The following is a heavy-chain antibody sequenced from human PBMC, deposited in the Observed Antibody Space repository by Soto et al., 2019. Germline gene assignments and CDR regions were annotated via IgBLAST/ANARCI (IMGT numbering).Heavy chain of an antibody. CDR3: ARGGYDFWSGFPPYFDY. CDR1: GGSFHTYH. V-gene: IGHV4-59*08. J-gene: IGHJ4*02. D-gene: IGHD3-3*01. Sequence: SETLSLTCIISGGSFHTYHWSWMRQTPGKGLEWIGYIHHSGSTNYNPSHESRVTISLDTSKNQFSLKLSSVTAADTAVYYCARGGYDFWSGFPPYFDYWGQGTLVTVSS. CDR2: IHHSGST.